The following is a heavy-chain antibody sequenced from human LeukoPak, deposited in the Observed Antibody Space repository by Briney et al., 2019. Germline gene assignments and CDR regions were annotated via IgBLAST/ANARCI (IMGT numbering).Heavy chain of an antibody. CDR1: GGTFSSYA. D-gene: IGHD2-2*01. CDR2: IIPIFGTA. V-gene: IGHV1-69*13. J-gene: IGHJ4*02. Sequence: VASVKVSCKASGGTFSSYAISWVRQAPGQGLEWMGGIIPIFGTANHAQKFQGRVTITADESTSTAYMELSSLRSEDTAVYYCQIPAADKSEDYWGQGTLVTVSS. CDR3: QIPAADKSEDY.